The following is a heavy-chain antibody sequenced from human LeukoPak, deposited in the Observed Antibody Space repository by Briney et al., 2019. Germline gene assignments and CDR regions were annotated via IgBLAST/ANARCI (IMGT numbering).Heavy chain of an antibody. D-gene: IGHD2-21*02. CDR1: GRSFSNYA. CDR2: ITPRFNTT. CDR3: VNTALGDFACDY. V-gene: IGHV1-69*05. Sequence: ASVQVSCKASGRSFSNYAMNWVRPAPGQRLEWMDGITPRFNTTKYAQKFHGRVTITTGESTDSAYMEPSSLRSEDTAVYYCVNTALGDFACDYWGQGTLVTVSS. J-gene: IGHJ4*02.